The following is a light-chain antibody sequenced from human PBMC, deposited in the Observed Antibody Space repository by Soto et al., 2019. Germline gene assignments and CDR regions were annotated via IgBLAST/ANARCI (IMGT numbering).Light chain of an antibody. CDR3: QQFDYGLS. V-gene: IGKV1-33*01. CDR2: DAS. J-gene: IGKJ4*01. CDR1: QDIKKH. Sequence: DMQMTQSPSSLSASVGDRVTITCQASQDIKKHLNRYQQQPGKAPKLLICDASYLETGVPSRCRGSGYGTDFTLTINSLQPENIGTYHHQQFDYGLSFGGGTKVEIK.